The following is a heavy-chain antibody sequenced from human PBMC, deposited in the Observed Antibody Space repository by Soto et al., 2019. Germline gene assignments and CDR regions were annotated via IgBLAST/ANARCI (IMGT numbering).Heavy chain of an antibody. CDR3: TTGRGSSYYFDY. CDR1: GFTFSNAW. CDR2: IKSKTDGGTT. V-gene: IGHV3-15*01. J-gene: IGHJ4*02. D-gene: IGHD6-6*01. Sequence: GGSLRLSCAASGFTFSNAWMSWVRQAPGKGLEWVGRIKSKTDGGTTDYAAPVKGRFTISRDDSKNTLYLQMNSLKTEDTAVYYCTTGRGSSYYFDYWGQGTLVTVSS.